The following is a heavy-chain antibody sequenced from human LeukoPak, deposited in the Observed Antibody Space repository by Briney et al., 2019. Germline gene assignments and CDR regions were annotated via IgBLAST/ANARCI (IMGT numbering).Heavy chain of an antibody. CDR3: AREHGRAQAFDY. J-gene: IGHJ4*02. CDR2: IYYSGST. V-gene: IGHV4-31*03. D-gene: IGHD1-14*01. CDR1: GGSISSGGYY. Sequence: TLSLTCTVSGGSISSGGYYWSWIRQHPGKGLEWIGYIYYSGSTYYNPSLKSRVTISVDTSKNQFSLKLSSVTAADTAVYYCAREHGRAQAFDYWGQGTLVTVSS.